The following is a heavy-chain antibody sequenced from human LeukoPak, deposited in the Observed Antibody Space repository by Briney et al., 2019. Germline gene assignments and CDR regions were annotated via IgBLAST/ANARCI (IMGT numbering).Heavy chain of an antibody. J-gene: IGHJ6*03. CDR1: GFTFSSYS. Sequence: GGSLRLSCAASGFTFSSYSMNWVRQAPGKGLEWVSSISSSSSYIYYADSVKGRFTISRDNAKNSLYLQMNSLRAVDTAVYYCARDGGYCSGGSCYPPGYYYYYYMDVWGKGTTVTVSS. CDR3: ARDGGYCSGGSCYPPGYYYYYYMDV. CDR2: ISSSSSYI. V-gene: IGHV3-21*01. D-gene: IGHD2-15*01.